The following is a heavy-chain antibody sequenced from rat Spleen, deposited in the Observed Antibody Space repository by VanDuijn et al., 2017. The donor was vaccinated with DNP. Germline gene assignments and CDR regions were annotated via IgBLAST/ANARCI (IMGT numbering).Heavy chain of an antibody. CDR2: ISYDGGST. D-gene: IGHD1-4*01. CDR3: ARHVLPLRVWDY. V-gene: IGHV5-22*01. J-gene: IGHJ2*01. CDR1: GFTFSDYY. Sequence: EVQLVASGGGLVQPGRSLTLSCAASGFTFSDYYMAWVRPAPTKGLEWVAYISYDGGSTYYGDSVKGRFTISRDNAKSTLYLQMNSLRSEDMATYYCARHVLPLRVWDYWGQGVMVTVSS.